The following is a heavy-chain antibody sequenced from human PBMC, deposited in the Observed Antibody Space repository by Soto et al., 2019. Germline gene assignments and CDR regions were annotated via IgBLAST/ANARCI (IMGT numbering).Heavy chain of an antibody. CDR2: IWYDGRKE. J-gene: IGHJ4*02. V-gene: IGHV3-33*01. CDR1: GFSFSSYG. Sequence: QVQLVESGGGVVQPGRSLRLSCAASGFSFSSYGMHWVRQAPGKGLEWVANIWYDGRKEYYADSVKGRLIISRENSKNPMYLYMRSLRAEDTAVYYCARATDPWLGYDWGQGTLVTVSS. CDR3: ARATDPWLGYD. D-gene: IGHD2-2*03.